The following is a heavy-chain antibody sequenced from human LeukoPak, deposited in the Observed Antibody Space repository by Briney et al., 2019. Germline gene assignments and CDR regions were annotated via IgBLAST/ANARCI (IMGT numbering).Heavy chain of an antibody. J-gene: IGHJ4*02. D-gene: IGHD1-26*01. Sequence: GGSLRLSCAASGFTFSNFGMHWVRQAPGKGPEWVAVIRYDGSIKYYVDSMKGRSTISRDNSKNSVYLQMSSLGVEDTAVYYCARVGGSYLDYFDYWGQGTLVTVSS. CDR3: ARVGGSYLDYFDY. CDR1: GFTFSNFG. CDR2: IRYDGSIK. V-gene: IGHV3-30*02.